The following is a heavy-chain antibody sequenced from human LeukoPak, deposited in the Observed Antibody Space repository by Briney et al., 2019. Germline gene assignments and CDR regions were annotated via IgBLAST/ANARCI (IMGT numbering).Heavy chain of an antibody. Sequence: ASVEVSCKASGYTFTSYGISWVRQAPGQGLEWMGWISAYNGNTNYAQKLQGRVTMTTDTSTSTAYMELRSLRSDDTAVYYCARAPYYSSTSCYPPGGDYWGQGTLVTVSS. CDR3: ARAPYYSSTSCYPPGGDY. V-gene: IGHV1-18*01. CDR1: GYTFTSYG. D-gene: IGHD2-2*01. CDR2: ISAYNGNT. J-gene: IGHJ4*02.